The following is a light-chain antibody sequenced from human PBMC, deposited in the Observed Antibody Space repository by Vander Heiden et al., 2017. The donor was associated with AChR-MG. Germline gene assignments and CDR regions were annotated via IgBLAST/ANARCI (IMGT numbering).Light chain of an antibody. J-gene: IGLJ2*01. CDR1: NSDIGAGSE. Sequence: QSVLTQPPSAQGAPGPRVTISCTGNNSDIGAGSEVSWYQHLPGKAPKLLIYANSNRPSAVPDRFSGSESGASAYLAITGLQAEDEADYYCQSYTSNLSALVFGGGTKLTVL. CDR3: QSYTSNLSALV. CDR2: ANS. V-gene: IGLV1-40*03.